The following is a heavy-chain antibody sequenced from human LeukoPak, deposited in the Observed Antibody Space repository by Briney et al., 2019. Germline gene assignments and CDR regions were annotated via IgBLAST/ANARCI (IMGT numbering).Heavy chain of an antibody. CDR3: ARLLRYCTNGVCYKIFDY. V-gene: IGHV1-46*01. D-gene: IGHD2-8*01. CDR2: INPSGGST. CDR1: GYTFTSYY. J-gene: IGHJ4*02. Sequence: ASVTVSCKASGYTFTSYYMHWVRQAPGQGLEWMGIINPSGGSTSYAQKFQGRVTMTRDMSTSTVYMELSSLRSEDTAVYYCARLLRYCTNGVCYKIFDYWGQGTLVTVSS.